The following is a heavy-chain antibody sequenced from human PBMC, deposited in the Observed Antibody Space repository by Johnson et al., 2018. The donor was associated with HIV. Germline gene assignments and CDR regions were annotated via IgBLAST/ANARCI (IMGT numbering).Heavy chain of an antibody. Sequence: MLLVESGGGVVQPGRSLRLSCAASGFTFSSYGMHWVRQAPGKGLEWVAVISYDGSNKYYADSVKGRFTISRDNSKNTLYLQMNSLRAEDTAVYYCASERGIAARTFRYALDIWGQGTMVTVSS. CDR1: GFTFSSYG. CDR2: ISYDGSNK. V-gene: IGHV3-30*03. J-gene: IGHJ3*02. CDR3: ASERGIAARTFRYALDI. D-gene: IGHD6-6*01.